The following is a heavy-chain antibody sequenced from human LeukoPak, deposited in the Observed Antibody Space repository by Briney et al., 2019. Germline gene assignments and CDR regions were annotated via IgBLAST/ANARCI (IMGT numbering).Heavy chain of an antibody. CDR1: GGSFSGYY. D-gene: IGHD2-15*01. J-gene: IGHJ4*02. Sequence: SETLSLTCAVHGGSFSGYYWSWIRQPPGKGLEWIGEINHSGSTNYNPSLKSRVTISLDTSKNQFSLKLSSVTAADTAVYYCARVSSGVYFDYWGQGTLVTVSS. CDR2: INHSGST. V-gene: IGHV4-34*01. CDR3: ARVSSGVYFDY.